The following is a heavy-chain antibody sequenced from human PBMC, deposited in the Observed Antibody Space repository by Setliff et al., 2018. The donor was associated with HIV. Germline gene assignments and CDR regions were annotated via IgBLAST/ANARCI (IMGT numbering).Heavy chain of an antibody. D-gene: IGHD3-16*01. V-gene: IGHV4-38-2*01. CDR3: VHSLLGAPMVDY. Sequence: PSETLSLTCAVSGYSITSGYTWGWIRQSPGKGLEWIGNAYHSGRTYYTPSLKSRVAMSIDTTKNQFSLRLNSVTAADTAMYYCVHSLLGAPMVDYWGQGTLVTVSS. CDR2: AYHSGRT. CDR1: GYSITSGYT. J-gene: IGHJ4*02.